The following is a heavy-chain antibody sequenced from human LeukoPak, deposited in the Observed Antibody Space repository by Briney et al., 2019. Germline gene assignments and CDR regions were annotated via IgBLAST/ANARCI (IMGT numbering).Heavy chain of an antibody. Sequence: EPGGSLRLSCAASGLTFSSYAMSCVRPAPGKGLEWVSAISGSGGSTYYADSVKGRFTISRDNCKNTLYLQMNSLRAEDTAVYYCANHYSSGWYFFLWGQGTLVTVSS. CDR2: ISGSGGST. D-gene: IGHD6-19*01. J-gene: IGHJ4*02. V-gene: IGHV3-23*01. CDR3: ANHYSSGWYFFL. CDR1: GLTFSSYA.